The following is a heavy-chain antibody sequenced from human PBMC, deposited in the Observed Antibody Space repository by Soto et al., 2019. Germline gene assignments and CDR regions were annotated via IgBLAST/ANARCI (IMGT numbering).Heavy chain of an antibody. Sequence: GGSLRLSCAASGFTFSSYSMNWVRQAPGKGLEWVSSISSSSSYIYYADSVKGRFTISRDNAKNSLYLQMNSLRAEDTAVYYCASDRGYDFWSGYYKASVDYWGQGTLVTVSS. CDR1: GFTFSSYS. CDR2: ISSSSSYI. CDR3: ASDRGYDFWSGYYKASVDY. D-gene: IGHD3-3*01. V-gene: IGHV3-21*01. J-gene: IGHJ4*02.